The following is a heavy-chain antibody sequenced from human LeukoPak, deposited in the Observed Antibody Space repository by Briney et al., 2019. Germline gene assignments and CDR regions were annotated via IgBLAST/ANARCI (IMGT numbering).Heavy chain of an antibody. V-gene: IGHV3-43*02. Sequence: PGGSLRLSCAASGFTFDDYAMHWVRQAPGKGLEWVSLISGDGGSTYYADSVKGRFTISRDNAKNSLYLQMNSLRAEDTAVYYCARDAYSGLFDYWGQGTLVTVSS. CDR1: GFTFDDYA. CDR2: ISGDGGST. J-gene: IGHJ4*02. CDR3: ARDAYSGLFDY. D-gene: IGHD5-12*01.